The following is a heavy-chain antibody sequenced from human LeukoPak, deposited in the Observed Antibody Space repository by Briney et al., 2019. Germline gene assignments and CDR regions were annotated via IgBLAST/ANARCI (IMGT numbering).Heavy chain of an antibody. CDR1: GYTFTSYG. CDR3: AREGLVAIFGVVDYCYYMDV. V-gene: IGHV1-18*01. D-gene: IGHD3-3*01. J-gene: IGHJ6*03. Sequence: ASVKVSCKASGYTFTSYGISWVRQAPGQGLEWMGWISAYNGNTNYAQKLQGRVTMTTDTSTSTAYMELRSLRSDDTAVYYCAREGLVAIFGVVDYCYYMDVWGKGTTVTVSS. CDR2: ISAYNGNT.